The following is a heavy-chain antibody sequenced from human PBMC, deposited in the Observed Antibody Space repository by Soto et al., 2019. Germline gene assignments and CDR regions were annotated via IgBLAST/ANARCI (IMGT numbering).Heavy chain of an antibody. V-gene: IGHV3-64D*08. D-gene: IGHD6-19*01. J-gene: IGHJ6*02. Sequence: GGSLRLSCSASGFTFSSYAMHWVRQAPGKGLEYVSAISSNGGSTYYADSVKGRFTISRDNSKNTLYLQMSSLRAEDTAVYYCVKDQYGSGTQNGELYYYYGMDVWGQGTTVTVSS. CDR1: GFTFSSYA. CDR2: ISSNGGST. CDR3: VKDQYGSGTQNGELYYYYGMDV.